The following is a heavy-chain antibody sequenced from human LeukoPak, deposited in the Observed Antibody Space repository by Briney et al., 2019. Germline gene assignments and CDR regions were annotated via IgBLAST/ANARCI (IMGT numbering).Heavy chain of an antibody. Sequence: GGSLRLSCAASGFTFSDHFMDWVRQAPGKGLEWVGRIRKKPHSYTTEYAASAKGRFTFSRDDLRNSLYLQMNSLEAEDTGVYYCARVSATTGATDALDFWGQGTMVTVSS. CDR1: GFTFSDHF. J-gene: IGHJ3*01. CDR3: ARVSATTGATDALDF. CDR2: IRKKPHSYTT. V-gene: IGHV3-72*01. D-gene: IGHD1-1*01.